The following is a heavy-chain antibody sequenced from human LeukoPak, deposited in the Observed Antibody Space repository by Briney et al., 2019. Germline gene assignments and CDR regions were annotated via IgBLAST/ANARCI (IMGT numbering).Heavy chain of an antibody. CDR2: MNPNSGNT. Sequence: GASVKVSCKASGYTFTSYDINWVRQATGQGLEWMGWMNPNSGNTGYAQKFQGRVTITRNTSISTAYMELSSLRSEDTAVYYCARSGITIFGVAIHDAFDIWGQGTMVTVSS. V-gene: IGHV1-8*03. D-gene: IGHD3-3*01. J-gene: IGHJ3*02. CDR3: ARSGITIFGVAIHDAFDI. CDR1: GYTFTSYD.